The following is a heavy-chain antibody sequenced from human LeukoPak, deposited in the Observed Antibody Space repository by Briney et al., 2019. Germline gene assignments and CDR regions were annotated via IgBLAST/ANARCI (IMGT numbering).Heavy chain of an antibody. D-gene: IGHD6-6*01. CDR1: GGSISSSSYY. CDR3: ARGSMSSSRRSRWFDP. V-gene: IGHV4-39*01. CDR2: IYYSGST. J-gene: IGHJ5*02. Sequence: PSETLSLTCTVSGGSISSSSYYWGWIRQPPGKGLEWIGSIYYSGSTYYNPSLKSRVTISVDTSKNQFSLKLSSVTAADTAVYYCARGSMSSSRRSRWFDPWGQGTLVTVSS.